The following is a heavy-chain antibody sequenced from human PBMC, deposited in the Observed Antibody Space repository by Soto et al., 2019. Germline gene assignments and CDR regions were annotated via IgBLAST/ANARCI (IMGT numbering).Heavy chain of an antibody. J-gene: IGHJ5*02. CDR2: INHSGST. Sequence: PSETLSLTCTVSGGSISSGGYYWSWIRQPPGEGLEWIGEINHSGSTNYNPSLKSRVTISVDTSKNQFSLKLSSVTAADTAVYYCARRESVFWSGYYNWFDPWGQGTLVTVS. D-gene: IGHD3-3*01. CDR3: ARRESVFWSGYYNWFDP. V-gene: IGHV4-39*07. CDR1: GGSISSGGYY.